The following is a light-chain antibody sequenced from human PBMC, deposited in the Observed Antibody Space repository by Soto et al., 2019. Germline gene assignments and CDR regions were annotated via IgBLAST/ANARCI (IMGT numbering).Light chain of an antibody. CDR3: AAWDDGLNCVV. Sequence: QSVLTQPPSASGTPGQTIAISCSGGSSNIGSHTVNWYQQLPGTAPTLLIYSNTQRPSGVPDRFSGSKSRTSAPLAISRLQFEYEGDYYCAAWDDGLNCVVFGGGTKVTVL. CDR1: SSNIGSHT. CDR2: SNT. V-gene: IGLV1-44*01. J-gene: IGLJ2*01.